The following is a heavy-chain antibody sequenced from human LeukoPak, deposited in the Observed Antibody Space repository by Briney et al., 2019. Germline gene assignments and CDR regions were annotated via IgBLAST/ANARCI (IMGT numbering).Heavy chain of an antibody. CDR2: ISSSSSYI. V-gene: IGHV3-21*01. Sequence: PGGSLRLSCAASGFTFSSYEMNWVRQAPGKGLEWVSSISSSSSYIYYADSVEGRFTISRDNAKNSLYLQMNSLRAEDTAVYYCAKIGSSGWPVDYWGQGTLVTVSS. CDR1: GFTFSSYE. CDR3: AKIGSSGWPVDY. D-gene: IGHD6-19*01. J-gene: IGHJ4*02.